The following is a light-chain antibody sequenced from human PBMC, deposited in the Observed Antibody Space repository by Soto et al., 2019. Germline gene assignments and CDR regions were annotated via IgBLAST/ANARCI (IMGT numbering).Light chain of an antibody. CDR2: EVS. J-gene: IGLJ2*01. CDR3: SSYSSTNTLVV. Sequence: QSALTQPASVSGSPGQSITISCTGTSRDVSDYNYVSWYQCHPGNAPKLMIYEVSNRPSGVSNRFSGSESGNTASLTISGLQAEDEADYYCSSYSSTNTLVVFGGGTKLTVL. V-gene: IGLV2-14*01. CDR1: SRDVSDYNY.